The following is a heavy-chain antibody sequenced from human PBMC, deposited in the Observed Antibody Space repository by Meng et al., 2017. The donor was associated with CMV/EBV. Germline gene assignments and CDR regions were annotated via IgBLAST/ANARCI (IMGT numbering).Heavy chain of an antibody. CDR1: GFALDTQM. V-gene: IGHV3-21*01. D-gene: IGHD3-9*01. J-gene: IGHJ1*01. CDR3: ATVRNNPEFDL. Sequence: GESLKISCAASGFALDTQMMTWVRQAPGKGLEWVATISSSSKYIHYSPSMTGRVTVSRDNAKNLLYLQMNSLSAEDTAVYFCATVRNNPEFDLWGQGPLVPFSS. CDR2: ISSSSKYI.